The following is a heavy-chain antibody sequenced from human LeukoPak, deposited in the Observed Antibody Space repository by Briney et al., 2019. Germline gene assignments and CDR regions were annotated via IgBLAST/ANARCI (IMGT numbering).Heavy chain of an antibody. V-gene: IGHV1-58*02. CDR2: IVLGAGNT. CDR3: AAQRGASLHDFWSTRLFDP. Sequence: SVKVSCKASGFTLPNSAMQWVRQARGQRLEWIGWIVLGAGNTVYSHKFHDRVTITRDISTNTAYMELDSLGSEDTAVYYCAAQRGASLHDFWSTRLFDPWGQGTLVTVSS. J-gene: IGHJ5*02. D-gene: IGHD3-3*01. CDR1: GFTLPNSA.